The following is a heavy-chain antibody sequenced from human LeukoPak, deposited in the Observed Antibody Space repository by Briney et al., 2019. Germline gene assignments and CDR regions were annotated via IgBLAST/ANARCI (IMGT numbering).Heavy chain of an antibody. CDR1: GGSISSGGYQ. J-gene: IGHJ3*02. CDR2: IYYSGST. D-gene: IGHD3-22*01. V-gene: IGHV4-31*03. CDR3: ARGNYYDHDAFDI. Sequence: SHTLSLTCSVSGGSISSGGYQWSRIPQHPGKVLEWIGYIYYSGSTYYNPPLKSRVTISVDTSKNQFSLKLSSVTAADTAVYYCARGNYYDHDAFDIWGQGTMVTVSS.